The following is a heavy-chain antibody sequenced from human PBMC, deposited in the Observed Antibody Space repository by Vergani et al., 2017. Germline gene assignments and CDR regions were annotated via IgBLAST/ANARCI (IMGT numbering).Heavy chain of an antibody. CDR2: VDPEDGET. CDR3: ATPQTVTTGGMEV. D-gene: IGHD4-17*01. Sequence: EVQLVQSGAEVKKPGATMKISCKVSGYTFTDHYMHWVKQAPGKGLEWMGLVDPEDGETIYAEKFKGRVTIAASTSTDTAHWELSSLRSEDTAVYYCATPQTVTTGGMEVWGQGTTVIVSS. CDR1: GYTFTDHY. V-gene: IGHV1-69-2*01. J-gene: IGHJ6*02.